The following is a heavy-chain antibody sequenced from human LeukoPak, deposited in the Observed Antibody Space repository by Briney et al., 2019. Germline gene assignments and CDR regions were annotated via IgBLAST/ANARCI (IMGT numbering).Heavy chain of an antibody. V-gene: IGHV3-21*01. D-gene: IGHD6-19*01. CDR2: ISSSSSYI. CDR3: ATESSSGWYGTTDY. CDR1: GFTFSSYS. Sequence: KTGGSLRLSCAASGFTFSSYSMNWVRQAPGKGLEWVSSISSSSSYIYYADSVKGRFTISRDNAKNSLYLQMNSLRAEDTAVYYCATESSSGWYGTTDYWGQGTLVTVSS. J-gene: IGHJ4*02.